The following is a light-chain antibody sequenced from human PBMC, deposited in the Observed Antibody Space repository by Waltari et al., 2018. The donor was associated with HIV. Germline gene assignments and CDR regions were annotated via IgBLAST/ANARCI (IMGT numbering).Light chain of an antibody. J-gene: IGLJ1*01. CDR2: ATN. V-gene: IGLV1-44*01. CDR3: ATWDNGLNGRHV. Sequence: QSVLTQPPSASGTPGQRVTISCSGGSSNIGANIVNWYQLLPGRAPRLLIYATNQRPSGVPDLFSGSKSGTSASLAISGLQSEDEGDYYCATWDNGLNGRHVFGTGTQVTV. CDR1: SSNIGANI.